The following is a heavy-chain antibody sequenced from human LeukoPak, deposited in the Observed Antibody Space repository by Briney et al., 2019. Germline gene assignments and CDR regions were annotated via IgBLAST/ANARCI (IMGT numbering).Heavy chain of an antibody. CDR2: IYYSGST. D-gene: IGHD2-2*01. CDR3: ARIPTNAVPAAHNGFDI. Sequence: SETLSLTCTVSGASISSGSYYWGWIRQPPGKGLEWIGNIYYSGSTYYNPSLRSRVTISVDTSKNQFSLKLSSVTAADTAVYYCARIPTNAVPAAHNGFDIWGQGTMLTVSS. V-gene: IGHV4-39*01. J-gene: IGHJ3*02. CDR1: GASISSGSYY.